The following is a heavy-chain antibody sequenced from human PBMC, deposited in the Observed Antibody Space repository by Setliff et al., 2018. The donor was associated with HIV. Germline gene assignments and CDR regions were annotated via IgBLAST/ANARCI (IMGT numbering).Heavy chain of an antibody. CDR2: SSAYNGNT. CDR3: ARDRAGDAFDI. V-gene: IGHV1-18*01. CDR1: RYTFTSYG. D-gene: IGHD3-10*01. J-gene: IGHJ3*02. Sequence: ASVKVSCKASRYTFTSYGINWVRQAPGQGLEWMGWSSAYNGNTNYAQKLQGRVTMTTDTSTSTAYMELRSLRSDDTAVYYCARDRAGDAFDIWGQGTMVTVSS.